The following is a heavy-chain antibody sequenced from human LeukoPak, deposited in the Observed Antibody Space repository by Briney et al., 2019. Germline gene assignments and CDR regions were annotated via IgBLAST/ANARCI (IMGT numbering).Heavy chain of an antibody. J-gene: IGHJ4*02. V-gene: IGHV1-18*01. CDR3: ARDPIFVGVGATSLDY. CDR1: GYTFTSYG. Sequence: GASVKVSCKASGYTFTSYGISWVRQAPGQGLEWMGWISAYNGNTNYAQKLQGRVTMTTDTSTSTAYMELRSLRSDDAAVYYCARDPIFVGVGATSLDYWGRGTLVTVSS. D-gene: IGHD1-26*01. CDR2: ISAYNGNT.